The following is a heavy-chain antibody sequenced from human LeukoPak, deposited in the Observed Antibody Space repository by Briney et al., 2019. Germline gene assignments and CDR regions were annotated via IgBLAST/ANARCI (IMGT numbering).Heavy chain of an antibody. CDR2: IYTSGST. CDR1: GGSISSGSYY. CDR3: ARGVWDYVWGSYYFDY. D-gene: IGHD3-16*01. V-gene: IGHV4-61*02. J-gene: IGHJ4*02. Sequence: PSETLSLTCTVSGGSISSGSYYWSWIRQPAGKGLEWIGRIYTSGSTNYNPSLKSRVTISVDTSKNQFSLKLSSVTAADTAVYYCARGVWDYVWGSYYFDYWGQGTLVTVSS.